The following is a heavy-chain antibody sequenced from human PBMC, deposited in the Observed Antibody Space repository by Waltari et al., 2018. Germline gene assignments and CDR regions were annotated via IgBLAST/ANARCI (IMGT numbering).Heavy chain of an antibody. V-gene: IGHV4-59*01. Sequence: QVQLQESGPGLVKPSETLSLTCTVSGGSISSYYWSWIRQPPGKGLEWIGYIYYSGSNNYNPSLKSRVTISVDTSKNQFSLKLSSVTAADTAVYYCAGSAWRYCSSTSCRWFDPWGQGTLVTVSS. J-gene: IGHJ5*02. D-gene: IGHD2-2*01. CDR3: AGSAWRYCSSTSCRWFDP. CDR2: IYYSGSN. CDR1: GGSISSYY.